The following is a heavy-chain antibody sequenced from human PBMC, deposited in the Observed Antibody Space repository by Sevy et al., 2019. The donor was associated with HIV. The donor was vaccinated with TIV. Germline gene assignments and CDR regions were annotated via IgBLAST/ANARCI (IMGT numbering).Heavy chain of an antibody. CDR1: GFTFNSYA. D-gene: IGHD3-22*01. CDR3: ASAVDYVGSGYYFDFDD. V-gene: IGHV3-23*01. J-gene: IGHJ4*02. CDR2: ISGSGGSS. Sequence: GGSLRLSCAASGFTFNSYAMGWVRQAPGKGLEWVSGISGSGGSSYYEDSVKGRFTISRDNSKNTLYLQMKSLRAEDTAVYYCASAVDYVGSGYYFDFDDWGQGILVTVSS.